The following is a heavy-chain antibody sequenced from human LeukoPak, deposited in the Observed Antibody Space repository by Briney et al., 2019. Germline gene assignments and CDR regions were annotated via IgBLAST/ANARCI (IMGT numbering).Heavy chain of an antibody. J-gene: IGHJ4*02. CDR3: AREGATDDYFDY. D-gene: IGHD1-26*01. CDR1: GYTFTSYY. V-gene: IGHV1-46*01. CDR2: INPSGGST. Sequence: ASVKVSCKASGYTFTSYYMHWVRQAPGQGLEWMGIINPSGGSTSYAQKFQGRVTMTRDTSTSTVYMELSSLRSEETAVYYCAREGATDDYFDYWGQGTLVTVSS.